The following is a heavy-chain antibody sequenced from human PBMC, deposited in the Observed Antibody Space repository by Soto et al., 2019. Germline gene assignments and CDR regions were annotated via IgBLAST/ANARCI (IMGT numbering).Heavy chain of an antibody. CDR1: GFTFSSYE. J-gene: IGHJ3*02. CDR3: ARVNTYYYDCSGYYSNAIDI. Sequence: HPGGSLRLSCAASGFTFSSYEMNWVRQAQGKGLEGVSYISSSGSTIYYADSVKGRFTISRDNAKTSLYLQMNSLRAVDTAVYYCARVNTYYYDCSGYYSNAIDIWGQGTMVTASS. CDR2: ISSSGSTI. D-gene: IGHD3-22*01. V-gene: IGHV3-48*03.